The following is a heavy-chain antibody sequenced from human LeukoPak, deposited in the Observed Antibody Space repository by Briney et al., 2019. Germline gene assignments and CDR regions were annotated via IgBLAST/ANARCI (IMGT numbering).Heavy chain of an antibody. Sequence: TGGSLRLSCAASGFTFSSYGMHWVRQAPGKGLEWGAFIRYDGSNKYYADSVKGRFTISRDNSTNTLYLQMNSLRAEDTAVYYCAKQGSSWSLNSFDYWGQGTLVTVSS. CDR1: GFTFSSYG. J-gene: IGHJ4*02. V-gene: IGHV3-30*02. CDR2: IRYDGSNK. D-gene: IGHD6-13*01. CDR3: AKQGSSWSLNSFDY.